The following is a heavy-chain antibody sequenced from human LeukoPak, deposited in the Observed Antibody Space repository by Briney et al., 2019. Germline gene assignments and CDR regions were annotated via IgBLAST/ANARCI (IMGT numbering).Heavy chain of an antibody. Sequence: ASVKVSCKASGYTFINYGINWVRQAPGQGLEWVGWITPYNGNTNYAQKLQGRVTMTTDTSTSTAYMELRSLRSDDTAVYYCARDSGVYSSSDYWGQGTLVTVSS. CDR1: GYTFINYG. CDR3: ARDSGVYSSSDY. V-gene: IGHV1-18*01. J-gene: IGHJ4*02. D-gene: IGHD6-6*01. CDR2: ITPYNGNT.